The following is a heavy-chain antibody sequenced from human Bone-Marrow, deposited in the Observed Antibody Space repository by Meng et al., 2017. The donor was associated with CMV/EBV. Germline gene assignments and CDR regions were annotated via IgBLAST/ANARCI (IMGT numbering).Heavy chain of an antibody. D-gene: IGHD3-22*01. CDR2: ISAYNGNT. CDR3: ARPADDSSGSYYYGMDV. CDR1: GYTFTSYG. Sequence: ASVKVSCKASGYTFTSYGISWVRQAPGQGLEWMGWISAYNGNTNYAQKLQGRVTMTTDTSTSTAYMELRSLRSDDTAVYYCARPADDSSGSYYYGMDVWGQGTTVTVSS. V-gene: IGHV1-18*01. J-gene: IGHJ6*02.